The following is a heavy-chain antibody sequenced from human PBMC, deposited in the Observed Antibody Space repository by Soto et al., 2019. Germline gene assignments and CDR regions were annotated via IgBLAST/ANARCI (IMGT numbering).Heavy chain of an antibody. J-gene: IGHJ4*02. CDR1: GFTFSSYA. D-gene: IGHD2-15*01. Sequence: LRLSCAASGFTFSSYAMHWVRQARGKGLEWVAVISYDGSNKYYADSVKGRFTISRDNSKNTLYLQMNSLRADDTAVYYCARGGGSCYEHFFDFWGQGTMVTVSS. CDR3: ARGGGSCYEHFFDF. CDR2: ISYDGSNK. V-gene: IGHV3-30-3*01.